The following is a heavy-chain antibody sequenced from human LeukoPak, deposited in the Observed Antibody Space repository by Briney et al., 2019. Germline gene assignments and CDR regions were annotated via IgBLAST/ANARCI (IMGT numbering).Heavy chain of an antibody. CDR3: ARGSWGLERPAFDI. D-gene: IGHD1-26*01. V-gene: IGHV3-20*04. CDR2: IKWNGGST. CDR1: GFTFDDYG. Sequence: GGSLRLSCAASGFTFDDYGMSWVRQAPGKGLEWVSGIKWNGGSTGYADSVKGRFTISRDNAKNSLYLQMNSLRVEDTALYYCARGSWGLERPAFDIWGQGTMVTVSS. J-gene: IGHJ3*02.